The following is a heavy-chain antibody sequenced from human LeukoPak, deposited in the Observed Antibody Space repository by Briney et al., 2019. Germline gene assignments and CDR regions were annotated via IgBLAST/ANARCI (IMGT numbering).Heavy chain of an antibody. CDR3: AGSCSGGSCPEDDASDI. D-gene: IGHD2-15*01. CDR2: IYHSGST. Sequence: PSETLSLTCAVSGFSISSGYYWGWIRQPPGKGLEWIASIYHSGSTYYNPSLKSRVTISGDTSKNQFSLNLRSVTAADTAVYYCAGSCSGGSCPEDDASDIWGQGTKVTVSS. V-gene: IGHV4-38-2*01. J-gene: IGHJ3*02. CDR1: GFSISSGYY.